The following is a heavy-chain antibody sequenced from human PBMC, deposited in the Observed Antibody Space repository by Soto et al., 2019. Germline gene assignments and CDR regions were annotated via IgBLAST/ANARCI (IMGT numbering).Heavy chain of an antibody. CDR2: IIPIFGTA. J-gene: IGHJ6*02. CDR3: ARDFDPNYLYYYYGMDV. V-gene: IGHV1-69*12. Sequence: QVQLVQSGAEVKKPGSSVKVSCKASEGTFSSYASSWVRQAPGQGLDWMGGIIPIFGTANYAQKFQGRVTITADESTSTAYMELSSLRSEDTAVFYCARDFDPNYLYYYYGMDVWGQGTTVTVSS. D-gene: IGHD1-7*01. CDR1: EGTFSSYA.